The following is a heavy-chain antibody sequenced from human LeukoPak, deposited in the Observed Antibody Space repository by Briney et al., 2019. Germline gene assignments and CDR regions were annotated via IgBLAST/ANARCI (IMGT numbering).Heavy chain of an antibody. CDR3: ARELWAGIVSSGYHP. Sequence: ASVKVSCKASGGTFSSYAISWVRQAPGQGLEWMGGIIPIFGTANYAQKFQGRVTITADESTSTAYMELSSLRSEDTAVYYCARELWAGIVSSGYHPWGQGTLVTVSS. V-gene: IGHV1-69*13. CDR2: IIPIFGTA. CDR1: GGTFSSYA. D-gene: IGHD3-22*01. J-gene: IGHJ5*02.